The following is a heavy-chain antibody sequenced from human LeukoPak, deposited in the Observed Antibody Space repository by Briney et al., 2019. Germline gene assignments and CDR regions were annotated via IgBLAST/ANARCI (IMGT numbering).Heavy chain of an antibody. Sequence: GGSLRLSCAASGFTFSSYAMHWVRQAPGKGLEWVAVISYDGGNTYYADSVKGRFTISRDNSKNTLYLQMSSLRAEDTAVYYCARALKMGKHKEAFLLWGQGTMVPVSS. CDR1: GFTFSSYA. J-gene: IGHJ3*01. D-gene: IGHD2-8*01. V-gene: IGHV3-30*04. CDR2: ISYDGGNT. CDR3: ARALKMGKHKEAFLL.